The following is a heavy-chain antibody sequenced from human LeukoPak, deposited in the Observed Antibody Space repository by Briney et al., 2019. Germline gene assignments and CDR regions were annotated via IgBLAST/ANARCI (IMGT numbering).Heavy chain of an antibody. J-gene: IGHJ4*02. D-gene: IGHD6-13*01. CDR3: ARAYSSSWYSDVSDY. Sequence: GGSLRLSCAASGFTFSSYRMHWVRQAPGKGLVWVSRINSDGSSTSYADSVKGRFTISRDNAKNTLYLQMNSLRAEDTAVYYCARAYSSSWYSDVSDYWGQGTLVTVSS. V-gene: IGHV3-74*01. CDR2: INSDGSST. CDR1: GFTFSSYR.